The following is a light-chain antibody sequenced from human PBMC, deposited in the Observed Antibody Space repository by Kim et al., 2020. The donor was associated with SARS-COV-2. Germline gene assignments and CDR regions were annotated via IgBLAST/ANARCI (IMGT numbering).Light chain of an antibody. Sequence: SSYYLAWYQQKPGQAPRLLIYGASSRATGIPDRFSGSGSGTDFTLTISRLEPEDFAVYYCQQYGSSPRTFGQGTKVDIK. CDR1: SSYY. CDR3: QQYGSSPRT. J-gene: IGKJ1*01. V-gene: IGKV3-20*01. CDR2: GAS.